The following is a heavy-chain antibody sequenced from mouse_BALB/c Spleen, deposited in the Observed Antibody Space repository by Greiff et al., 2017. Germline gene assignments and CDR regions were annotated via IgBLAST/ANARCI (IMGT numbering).Heavy chain of an antibody. Sequence: EVHLVESGPGLVKPSQSLSLTCSVTGYSITSGYYWNWIRQFPGNKLEWMGYISYDGSNNYNPSLKNRISITRDTSKNQFFLKLNSVTTEDTATYYCAREDYGNYEGFAYWGQGTLVTVSA. D-gene: IGHD2-1*01. J-gene: IGHJ3*01. CDR2: ISYDGSN. CDR1: GYSITSGYY. V-gene: IGHV3-6*02. CDR3: AREDYGNYEGFAY.